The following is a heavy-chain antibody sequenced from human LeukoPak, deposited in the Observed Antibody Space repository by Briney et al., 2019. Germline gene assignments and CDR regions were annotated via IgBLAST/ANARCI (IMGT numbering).Heavy chain of an antibody. D-gene: IGHD2-2*01. J-gene: IGHJ6*04. CDR2: ISAYNGNT. Sequence: GASVKVSCKASGYTFTSYGISWVRQAPGQGLEWMGWISAYNGNTNYAQKLQGRVTMTTDTSTSTAYMELRSPRSDDTAVYYCARGSSCSSTSCPHPDYYYGMDVWGKGTTVTVSS. V-gene: IGHV1-18*04. CDR1: GYTFTSYG. CDR3: ARGSSCSSTSCPHPDYYYGMDV.